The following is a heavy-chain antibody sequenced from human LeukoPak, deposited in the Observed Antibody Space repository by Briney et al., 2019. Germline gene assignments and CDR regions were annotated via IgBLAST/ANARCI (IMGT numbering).Heavy chain of an antibody. D-gene: IGHD6-13*01. CDR1: GYTLTELS. J-gene: IGHJ6*04. CDR3: ATEGAAGTFGYYYGMDV. Sequence: ASVKVSGKVSGYTLTELSMHWVRQAPGKGLEWMGGFDPEDGETIYAQKFQGRVTMTEDTSTDTAYMELSSLRSEDTAVYYCATEGAAGTFGYYYGMDVWGKGTTVTVSS. CDR2: FDPEDGET. V-gene: IGHV1-24*01.